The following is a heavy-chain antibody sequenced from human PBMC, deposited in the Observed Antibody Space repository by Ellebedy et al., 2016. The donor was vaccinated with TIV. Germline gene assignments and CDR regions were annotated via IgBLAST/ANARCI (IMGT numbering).Heavy chain of an antibody. CDR1: GYTFINYD. J-gene: IGHJ4*02. Sequence: ASVKVSXXASGYTFINYDITWVRQAPGQGLEWMGGISLNTGDTNYAQKVQGRVTMTTDPSTSTAYMELRSRRSDDTSVYYCTRDLYSDSGSPSDIWGQGTLVTVSS. V-gene: IGHV1-18*01. D-gene: IGHD4-11*01. CDR2: ISLNTGDT. CDR3: TRDLYSDSGSPSDI.